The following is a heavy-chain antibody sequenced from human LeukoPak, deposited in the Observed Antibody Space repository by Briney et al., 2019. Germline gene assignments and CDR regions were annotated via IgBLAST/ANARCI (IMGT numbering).Heavy chain of an antibody. V-gene: IGHV5-51*01. J-gene: IGHJ1*01. Sequence: GESLKISCKGSEYSITNYWIGWVRQMPGRGLEWMGIIYPGDSDTRYSPSFQGQVTISADKSISTAYLQWSSLKASDTAMYFCATYAGSYSKYFQHWGQGTLVTVSS. CDR2: IYPGDSDT. CDR1: EYSITNYW. D-gene: IGHD3-10*01. CDR3: ATYAGSYSKYFQH.